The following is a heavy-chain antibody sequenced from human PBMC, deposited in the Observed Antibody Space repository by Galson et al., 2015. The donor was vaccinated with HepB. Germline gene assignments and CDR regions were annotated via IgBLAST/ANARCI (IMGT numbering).Heavy chain of an antibody. J-gene: IGHJ3*02. CDR3: AKTEDSGYPTVDAFDI. D-gene: IGHD3-22*01. CDR1: GFTFSSYA. V-gene: IGHV3-23*01. CDR2: ISGSGGST. Sequence: SLRLSCAASGFTFSSYAMSWVRQAPGKGLEWVSAISGSGGSTYYADSVKGRFTISRDNSKNTLYLQMNSLRAEDTAVYYCAKTEDSGYPTVDAFDIWGQGTMVTVSS.